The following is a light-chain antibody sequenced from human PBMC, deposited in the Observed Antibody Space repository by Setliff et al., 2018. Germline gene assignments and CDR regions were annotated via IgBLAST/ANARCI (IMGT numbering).Light chain of an antibody. CDR3: AAWDAKLSAYV. J-gene: IGLJ1*01. CDR2: SNN. V-gene: IGLV1-44*01. CDR1: SSNIGSNT. Sequence: QSVLTQPPSAFGTPGQRVTISCSGGSSNIGSNTVNWYQQLPGTAPKLLMHSNNQRPSGVPDRFSGSKSGTSASLAISGLQSEDEADYYCAAWDAKLSAYVFGIGTKVTVL.